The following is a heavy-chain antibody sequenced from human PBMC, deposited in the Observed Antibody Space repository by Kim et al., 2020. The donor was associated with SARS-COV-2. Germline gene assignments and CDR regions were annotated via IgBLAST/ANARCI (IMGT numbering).Heavy chain of an antibody. CDR1: GFTFGDYA. D-gene: IGHD3-9*01. J-gene: IGHJ6*02. Sequence: GGSLRLSCTASGFTFGDYAMSWVRQAPGKGLEWVGFIRSKAYGGTTEYAASVKGRFTISRDDSKSIAYLQMNSLKTDDTAVYYCTRPKYHYDILTGYSPYYYYGMDVWGQGTTVTVSS. CDR3: TRPKYHYDILTGYSPYYYYGMDV. V-gene: IGHV3-49*04. CDR2: IRSKAYGGTT.